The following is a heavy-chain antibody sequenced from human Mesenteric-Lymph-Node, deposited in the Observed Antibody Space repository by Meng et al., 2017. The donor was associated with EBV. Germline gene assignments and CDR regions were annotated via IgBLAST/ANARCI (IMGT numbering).Heavy chain of an antibody. CDR3: ARARDNGYLDY. CDR1: GFTFSNYN. D-gene: IGHD2-8*01. Sequence: EVQWVESGEGLVQPGGSLRLSCAASGFTFSNYNMHWVRQAPGKGLEYVSAISNDGRSAYYADSVKGRFTISRDNSRNTLYLQMGSLRVEDMAVYYCARARDNGYLDYWGQGTLVTVSS. CDR2: ISNDGRSA. J-gene: IGHJ4*02. V-gene: IGHV3-64*02.